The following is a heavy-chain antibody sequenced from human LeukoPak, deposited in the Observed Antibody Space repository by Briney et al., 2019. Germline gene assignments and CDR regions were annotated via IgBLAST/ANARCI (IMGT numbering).Heavy chain of an antibody. V-gene: IGHV4-39*07. Sequence: TSETLSLTCTVSGGSVSSSHYYWDWVRQPPGKGLEWIGNIYNSGSTYYNPSLKRRVTISIDTSKNQSSLKLSSVTAADTAMYYCARDLYYGSNLRLFDPWGQGTLVTVSS. CDR3: ARDLYYGSNLRLFDP. D-gene: IGHD3-22*01. CDR2: IYNSGST. CDR1: GGSVSSSHYY. J-gene: IGHJ5*02.